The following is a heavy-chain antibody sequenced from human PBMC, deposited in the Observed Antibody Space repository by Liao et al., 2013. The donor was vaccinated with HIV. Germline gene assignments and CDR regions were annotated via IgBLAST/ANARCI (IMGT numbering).Heavy chain of an antibody. CDR2: IFATGST. Sequence: QVQLQESGPGLVKPLETLSLTCTVSGGSLRSDYWSWIRQPAGKGLEWIGRIFATGSTNYNPSFQSRVTMSVDTSKNQFSLKLSSVTAADTAVYYCAREWFGEVIPRTYWGQGTLVTVSS. V-gene: IGHV4-4*07. CDR3: AREWFGEVIPRTY. D-gene: IGHD3-10*01. CDR1: GGSLRSDY. J-gene: IGHJ4*02.